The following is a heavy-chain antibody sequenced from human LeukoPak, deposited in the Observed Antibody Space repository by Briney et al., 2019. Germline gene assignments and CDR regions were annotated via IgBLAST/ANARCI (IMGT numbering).Heavy chain of an antibody. CDR1: GFTFSSYG. Sequence: QSGGSLRLSCAASGFTFSSYGMHWVRQAPGKGLEWVAFIRYDGSNKYYADSVKGRFTISRDNSKNTLYLQMNSLRAEDTAVYYCAREPRGAAAGTHDAFDIWGQGTMVTVSS. CDR2: IRYDGSNK. D-gene: IGHD6-13*01. CDR3: AREPRGAAAGTHDAFDI. J-gene: IGHJ3*02. V-gene: IGHV3-30*02.